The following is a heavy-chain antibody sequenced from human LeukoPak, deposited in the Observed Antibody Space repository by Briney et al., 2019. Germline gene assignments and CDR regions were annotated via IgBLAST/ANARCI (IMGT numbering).Heavy chain of an antibody. D-gene: IGHD3-10*01. CDR2: VDPEDGET. Sequence: ASVEISCKVSGYTFTDYYMHWVQQAPGKGLEWMGLVDPEDGETIYAEKFQGRVTITADTSTDTAYMELSSLRSEDTAVYYCATDPRVLLWFGESNWGQGTLVTVSS. J-gene: IGHJ4*02. V-gene: IGHV1-69-2*01. CDR1: GYTFTDYY. CDR3: ATDPRVLLWFGESN.